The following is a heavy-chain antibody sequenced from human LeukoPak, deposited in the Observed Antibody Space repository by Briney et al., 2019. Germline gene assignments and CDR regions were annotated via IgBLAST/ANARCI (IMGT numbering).Heavy chain of an antibody. CDR1: GDSVSSNSAA. CDR3: ARATLKYSSSPLDY. CDR2: TYYKSRWYN. J-gene: IGHJ4*02. V-gene: IGHV6-1*01. D-gene: IGHD6-6*01. Sequence: SQTLSLTCAISGDSVSSNSAAWNWIRQSPSRGLEWLGRTYYKSRWYNDYAVSVKGRITINPDTSKNQFSLQLNSVTPEDTAVYYCARATLKYSSSPLDYWGQGTLVTVSS.